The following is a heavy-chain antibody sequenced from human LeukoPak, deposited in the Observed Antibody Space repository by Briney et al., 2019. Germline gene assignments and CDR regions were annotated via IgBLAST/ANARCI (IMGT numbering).Heavy chain of an antibody. J-gene: IGHJ5*02. D-gene: IGHD6-13*01. V-gene: IGHV4-39*07. CDR1: GGSISSYY. Sequence: SETLSLTCTVSGGSISSYYWGWIRQPPGKGLEWIGSIYYSGSTYYNPSLKSRVTISVDTSKNQFSLKLSSVTAADTAVYYCARVASSSWWWFDPWGQGTLVTVSS. CDR3: ARVASSSWWWFDP. CDR2: IYYSGST.